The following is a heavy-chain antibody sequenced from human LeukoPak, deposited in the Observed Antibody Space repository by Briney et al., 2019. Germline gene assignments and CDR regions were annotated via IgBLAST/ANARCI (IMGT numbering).Heavy chain of an antibody. Sequence: GGSLRLSCAGSGFTFSSSSMNWVRQAPGRGLEWLSAISGSGGTYYIPSVKGRFIVSRDNSRNTLYLQLNSLRAEDTAIYYCAKEDFRDHTTGFDSWGQGTLVTVSS. CDR3: AKEDFRDHTTGFDS. CDR2: ISGSGGT. J-gene: IGHJ5*01. CDR1: GFTFSSSS. V-gene: IGHV3-23*01. D-gene: IGHD1-1*01.